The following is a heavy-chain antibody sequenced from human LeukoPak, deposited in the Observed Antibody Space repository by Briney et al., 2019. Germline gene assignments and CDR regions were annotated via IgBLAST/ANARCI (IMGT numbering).Heavy chain of an antibody. J-gene: IGHJ1*01. CDR1: GFXFSSYS. CDR3: ARDKSSSFRNFQH. D-gene: IGHD6-13*01. V-gene: IGHV3-21*01. CDR2: ISSSSSYI. Sequence: GGSLRLSCAASGFXFSSYSMNWVRQAPGKGLEWVSSISSSSSYIYYADSVKGRFTISRDNAKNSLYLQMNSLRAEDTAVYYCARDKSSSFRNFQHWGQGTLVTVSS.